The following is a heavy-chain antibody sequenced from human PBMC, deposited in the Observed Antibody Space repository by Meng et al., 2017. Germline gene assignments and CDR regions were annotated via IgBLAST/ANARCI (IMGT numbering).Heavy chain of an antibody. CDR3: ARVAVAGHFNY. J-gene: IGHJ4*02. V-gene: IGHV1-69*02. CDR2: IIPILGIA. CDR1: GGTFSSYT. Sequence: QVQLVQTGAEVKKPGSSGTVSCKASGGTFSSYTISWVRQAPGQGLEWMGRIIPILGIANYAQKFQGRVTITADKSTSTAYMELSSLRSEDTAVYYCARVAVAGHFNYWGQGTLVTVSS. D-gene: IGHD6-19*01.